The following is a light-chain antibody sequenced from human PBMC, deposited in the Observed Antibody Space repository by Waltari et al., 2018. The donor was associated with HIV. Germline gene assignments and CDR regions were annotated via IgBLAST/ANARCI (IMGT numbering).Light chain of an antibody. CDR1: QNVSTY. CDR2: ASS. V-gene: IGKV1-39*01. J-gene: IGKJ2*01. Sequence: DIQKTQSPSSLSASVGDGVTITCRASQNVSTYLNWYQQKPGKAPKLVIYASSGLQSGVPSSFRGSGSGTDFTLTISSLQSEDFATYYCQQTHTTPHTFGQGTKLQIK. CDR3: QQTHTTPHT.